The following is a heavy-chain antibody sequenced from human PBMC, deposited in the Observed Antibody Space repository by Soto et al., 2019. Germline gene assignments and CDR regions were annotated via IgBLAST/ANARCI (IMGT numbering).Heavy chain of an antibody. D-gene: IGHD4-4*01. Sequence: SETLSLTCTVSGGSVSSGSYYWSWIRQPPGKGLEWIGYIYYSGSTNYNPSLKSRVTISVDTSKNQFSLKLSSVTAADTAVYYCARVHTVTYPNRYYYYGMDVWGQGTTVTVSS. J-gene: IGHJ6*02. CDR1: GGSVSSGSYY. CDR3: ARVHTVTYPNRYYYYGMDV. V-gene: IGHV4-61*01. CDR2: IYYSGST.